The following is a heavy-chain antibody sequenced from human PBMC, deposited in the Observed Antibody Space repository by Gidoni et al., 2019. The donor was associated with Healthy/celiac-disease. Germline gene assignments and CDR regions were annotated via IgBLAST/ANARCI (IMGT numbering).Heavy chain of an antibody. J-gene: IGHJ4*01. D-gene: IGHD3-22*01. Sequence: QVQLVQSGAEVKKPGASVKVACKASGYTFTSHDMHWVRQDPGQGLEWMGIINPSGGSPSYAQTFQGRVTMTRDPSTSTVYMELSSLGSEDTAVYCCAGIPPLYDSSGYYCFDYWGQGTLVTVSS. CDR1: GYTFTSHD. V-gene: IGHV1-46*01. CDR2: INPSGGSP. CDR3: AGIPPLYDSSGYYCFDY.